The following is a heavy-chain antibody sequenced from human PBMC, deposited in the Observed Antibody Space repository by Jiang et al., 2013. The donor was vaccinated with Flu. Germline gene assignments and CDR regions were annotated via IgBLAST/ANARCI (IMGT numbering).Heavy chain of an antibody. J-gene: IGHJ4*02. D-gene: IGHD6-13*01. CDR1: GGSISSSSYY. CDR3: ARRPSSSWYGHYFDY. V-gene: IGHV4-39*01. Sequence: LLKPSETLSLTCTVSGGSISSSSYYWGWIRQPPGKGLEWIGSIYYSGSTYYNPSLKSRVTISVDTSKNQFSLKLSSVTAADTAVYYCARRPSSSWYGHYFDYWGQGTLVTVSS. CDR2: IYYSGST.